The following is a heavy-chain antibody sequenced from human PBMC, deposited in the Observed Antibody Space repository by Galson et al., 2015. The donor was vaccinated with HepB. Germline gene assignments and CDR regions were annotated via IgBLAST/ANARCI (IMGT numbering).Heavy chain of an antibody. V-gene: IGHV1-18*01. CDR2: ISTYTGNS. Sequence: SMKVSCKASGYTFTRYGISWVRQAPGQGLEWMGWISTYTGNSKYAQKVRGRVTMTTDTATSTAYMELRSLRSDDTAVYYCARGGGSGDYDYYYYMDVWGKGTTVTVSS. D-gene: IGHD6-19*01. CDR3: ARGGGSGDYDYYYYMDV. J-gene: IGHJ6*03. CDR1: GYTFTRYG.